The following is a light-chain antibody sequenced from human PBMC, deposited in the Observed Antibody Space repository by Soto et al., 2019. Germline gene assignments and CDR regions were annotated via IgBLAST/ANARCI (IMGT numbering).Light chain of an antibody. CDR1: SSNIGAGFD. J-gene: IGLJ3*02. Sequence: QSVLTQPPSVSGAPGQRVTISCTGSSSNIGAGFDVHWYQHVPGTAPKLPIYVNTNRPSGVPDRFSASKSGTSASLAITGLQAEDEADYYCQSYDSSLSGSWVFGGGTKLTFL. CDR3: QSYDSSLSGSWV. V-gene: IGLV1-40*01. CDR2: VNT.